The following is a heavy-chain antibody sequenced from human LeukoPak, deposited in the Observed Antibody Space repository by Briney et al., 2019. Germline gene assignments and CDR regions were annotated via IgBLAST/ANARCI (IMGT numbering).Heavy chain of an antibody. Sequence: PGGSLRLSCAAPGFTFRSYAMSWVRQAPGKGLEWVSAISGSGGSTYYADSVKGRFTISRDNSKNTLYLQMNSLRADDTAVYYCGKAVSGYLHAFDMWGQGTMVTVSS. CDR1: GFTFRSYA. CDR3: GKAVSGYLHAFDM. CDR2: ISGSGGST. V-gene: IGHV3-23*01. J-gene: IGHJ3*02. D-gene: IGHD3-3*01.